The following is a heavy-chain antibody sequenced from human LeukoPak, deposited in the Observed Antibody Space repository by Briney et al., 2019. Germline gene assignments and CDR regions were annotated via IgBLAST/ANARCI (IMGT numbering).Heavy chain of an antibody. Sequence: PSETLSLTCAVSGGSISSSNWWSWVRQPPGKGLEWIGEIYHSGSTNYNPSLKSRVTISVDKSKNQFSLKLSSVTAADTAVYYCARHVLRYFDWLSPFDYWGQGTLVTVSS. J-gene: IGHJ4*02. V-gene: IGHV4-4*02. CDR1: GGSISSSNW. CDR2: IYHSGST. D-gene: IGHD3-9*01. CDR3: ARHVLRYFDWLSPFDY.